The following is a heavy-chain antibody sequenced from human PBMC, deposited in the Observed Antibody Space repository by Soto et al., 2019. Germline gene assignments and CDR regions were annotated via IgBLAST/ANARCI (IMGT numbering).Heavy chain of an antibody. CDR3: ARHLSCGGGTCFSDYYYYGMEV. CDR1: GFPFSTFS. CDR2: ITIGSSYI. J-gene: IGHJ6*02. Sequence: EKRLVESGGGLVKPGGSLRLSCAASGFPFSTFSMNWVRQAPGKGLEWVSSITIGSSYINYADSVKGRFAISRDDAQKSLYLQMNNLRAEDTAVYYCARHLSCGGGTCFSDYYYYGMEVWGQGTRVTVSS. V-gene: IGHV3-21*04. D-gene: IGHD2-15*01.